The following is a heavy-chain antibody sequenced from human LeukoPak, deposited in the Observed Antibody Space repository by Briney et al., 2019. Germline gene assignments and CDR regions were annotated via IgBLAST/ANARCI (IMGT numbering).Heavy chain of an antibody. CDR2: ISYDGSNK. CDR3: ARDVEPVTTLPVY. J-gene: IGHJ4*02. D-gene: IGHD4-17*01. Sequence: PGRSLRLSCAASGFTFSSYAMHWVRQAPGKGLEWVAVISYDGSNKYYADSVKGRFTISRDNSKNTPYLQMNSLRAEDTAVYYCARDVEPVTTLPVYWGQGTLVTVSS. CDR1: GFTFSSYA. V-gene: IGHV3-30-3*01.